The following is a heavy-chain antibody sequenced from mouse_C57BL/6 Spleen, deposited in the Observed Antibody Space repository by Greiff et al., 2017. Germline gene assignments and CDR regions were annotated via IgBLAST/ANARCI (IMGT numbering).Heavy chain of an antibody. D-gene: IGHD4-1*01. CDR1: GFSLTSYG. CDR3: ARNGGKLGDWYFDV. V-gene: IGHV2-2*01. CDR2: IWRGGGT. J-gene: IGHJ1*03. Sequence: QVQLKESGPGLVQPSQSLSITCTVSGFSLTSYGVHWVRQSPGKGLEWLGEIWRGGGTDYNAAFISSLSISKENSKVQAFSTMNRLQGDDTAIYYCARNGGKLGDWYFDVWGTGTTVTVSS.